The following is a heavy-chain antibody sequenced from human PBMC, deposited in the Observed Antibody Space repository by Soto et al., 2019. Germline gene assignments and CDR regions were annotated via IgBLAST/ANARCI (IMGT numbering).Heavy chain of an antibody. Sequence: EVQLLESGGGLVQPGGSLRLSCAASGFTFSSYAMSWVRQAPGKGLEWVSAISGSGGSTYYADSVKGRFTISRDNSKNTLYLQMNSLRAEDTAVYYCAIGVTIFGVVTKWGMDVWGQGTTVTVSS. V-gene: IGHV3-23*01. CDR3: AIGVTIFGVVTKWGMDV. CDR2: ISGSGGST. J-gene: IGHJ6*02. D-gene: IGHD3-3*01. CDR1: GFTFSSYA.